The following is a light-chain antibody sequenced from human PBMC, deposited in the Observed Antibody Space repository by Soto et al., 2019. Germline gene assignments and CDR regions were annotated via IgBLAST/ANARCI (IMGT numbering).Light chain of an antibody. V-gene: IGKV1-5*01. J-gene: IGKJ1*01. CDR1: QSISSG. Sequence: DIPVTQSASTLSATIAARVTITCRHSQSISSGLAWYQQKPGKSPKVLIYDASSLQSGVPSRFSGSGSGTEFTLTISSLQPEDFAIYYCQQYNSYSPWTFGQGTKVDIK. CDR3: QQYNSYSPWT. CDR2: DAS.